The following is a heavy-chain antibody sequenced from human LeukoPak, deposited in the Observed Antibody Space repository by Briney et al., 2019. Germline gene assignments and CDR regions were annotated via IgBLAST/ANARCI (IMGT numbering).Heavy chain of an antibody. J-gene: IGHJ6*02. Sequence: GGSLRLSCVASGFTFSNYWMHWVRQAPGKGLVWVSRINSDGGSTADADSVKGRITISRDNAKNTLYPQMNSLRAEDTAVYYCARGNYYGMDVWGQGTTVTVSS. CDR3: ARGNYYGMDV. V-gene: IGHV3-74*01. CDR2: INSDGGST. CDR1: GFTFSNYW.